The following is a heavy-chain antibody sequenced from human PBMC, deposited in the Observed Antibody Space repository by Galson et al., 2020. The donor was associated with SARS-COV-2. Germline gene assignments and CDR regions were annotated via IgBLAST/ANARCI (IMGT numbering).Heavy chain of an antibody. V-gene: IGHV1-24*01. CDR1: GYTLTELS. CDR3: ATGPGYCSGGSCYWFDP. CDR2: FDPEDGET. D-gene: IGHD2-15*01. J-gene: IGHJ5*02. Sequence: ASVKVSCKVSGYTLTELSMHWVRQAPGKGLEWMGGFDPEDGETIYAQKFQGRVTMTEDTSTDTAYMELSSLRSEDTAVYYCATGPGYCSGGSCYWFDPWGQEPWSPSPQ.